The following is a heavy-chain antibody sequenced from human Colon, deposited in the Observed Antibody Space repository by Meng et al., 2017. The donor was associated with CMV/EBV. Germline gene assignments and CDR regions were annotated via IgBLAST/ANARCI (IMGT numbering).Heavy chain of an antibody. J-gene: IGHJ4*02. V-gene: IGHV4-34*01. Sequence: GASCTDTYWRWVHQPPGKGLEWIGEINRRGTSNYNPSLKTRVTMSLHTSINHFTLNLTSLTAADTAVYYCASRRRSGYDYRSYYFDFWGQGALVTVSS. D-gene: IGHD5-12*01. CDR1: GASCTDTY. CDR2: INRRGTS. CDR3: ASRRRSGYDYRSYYFDF.